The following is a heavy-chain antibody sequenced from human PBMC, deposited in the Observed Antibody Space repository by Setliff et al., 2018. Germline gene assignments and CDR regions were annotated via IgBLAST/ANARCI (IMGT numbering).Heavy chain of an antibody. CDR2: IFGGDSST. Sequence: GGSLRLSCTASGFTFSSYAVSWVRQAPGKGLEWVSTIFGGDSSTYFADSVRGRFTISRDNSRSTLYLQMNSLRAEDTAVYFCAKAASPLFAINGVEYYFDSWGQGNLVTVSS. D-gene: IGHD3-3*01. V-gene: IGHV3-23*03. J-gene: IGHJ4*02. CDR3: AKAASPLFAINGVEYYFDS. CDR1: GFTFSSYA.